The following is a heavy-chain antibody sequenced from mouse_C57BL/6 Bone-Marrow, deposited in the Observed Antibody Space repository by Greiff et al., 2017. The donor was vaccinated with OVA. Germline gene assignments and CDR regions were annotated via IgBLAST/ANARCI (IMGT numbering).Heavy chain of an antibody. V-gene: IGHV4-1*01. CDR3: ARPDYYGSSYGYFDV. Sequence: EVMLVESGGGLVQPGGSLKLSCAASGIAFSRYWMSWVRRAPGKGLEWIGEINPDSSTINYAPSLKDKFIISRDNAKNTLYLQMSKVRSEDTALYYCARPDYYGSSYGYFDVWCTGTTVTVSS. J-gene: IGHJ1*03. CDR2: INPDSSTI. D-gene: IGHD1-1*01. CDR1: GIAFSRYW.